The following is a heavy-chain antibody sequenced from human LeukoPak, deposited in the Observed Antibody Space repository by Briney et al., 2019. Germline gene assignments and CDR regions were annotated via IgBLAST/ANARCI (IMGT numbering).Heavy chain of an antibody. J-gene: IGHJ5*02. V-gene: IGHV3-7*01. Sequence: GGSLRLSCAASGFTFSTYWMNWVRQAPGKGLEWVANINPPGNEQFYENSVKGRFTISRDNAKNSLFLQMNSLRAEDTAVYYCAKPIPTYYYDSSGYAWGQGTLVTVSS. CDR2: INPPGNEQ. CDR3: AKPIPTYYYDSSGYA. CDR1: GFTFSTYW. D-gene: IGHD3-22*01.